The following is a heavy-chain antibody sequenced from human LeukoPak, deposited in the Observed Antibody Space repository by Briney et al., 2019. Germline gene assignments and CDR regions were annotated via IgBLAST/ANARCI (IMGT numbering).Heavy chain of an antibody. V-gene: IGHV3-23*01. J-gene: IGHJ4*02. Sequence: GGSLRLSCAASGFTFSSYAMSWVRQAPGKGLEWVSAISGSGGSTYYADSVKGRFTISRDNSKNTLYLQMNSLRAEDTAVYYCARERRDFWSGLPYFDYWGQGTLVTVSS. D-gene: IGHD3-3*01. CDR1: GFTFSSYA. CDR3: ARERRDFWSGLPYFDY. CDR2: ISGSGGST.